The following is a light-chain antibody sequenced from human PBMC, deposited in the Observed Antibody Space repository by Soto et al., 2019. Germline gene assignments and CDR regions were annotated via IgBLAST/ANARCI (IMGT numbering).Light chain of an antibody. V-gene: IGKV3-20*01. J-gene: IGKJ3*01. CDR2: GAS. CDR3: QQYGSAAT. Sequence: EIVLTQSPGTLSLSPGERATLSCRASHSLNSGYVAWYQQRPGQAPRLLISGASTRATGVPGRFSGSGSGTDFTITISRLAPEVFAVYCCQQYGSAATFGPGTKVDI. CDR1: HSLNSGY.